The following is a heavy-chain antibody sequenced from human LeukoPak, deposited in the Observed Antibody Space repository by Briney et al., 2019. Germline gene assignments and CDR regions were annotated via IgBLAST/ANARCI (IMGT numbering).Heavy chain of an antibody. J-gene: IGHJ4*02. CDR2: IRDDGSNK. CDR1: GFTFSTYG. CDR3: AKIEVSATLDY. Sequence: PGGSLRLSCAASGFTFSTYGLPWVGQAPGKGLEWVAFIRDDGSNKYYADSVKGRFTISRDNSRNTLSLQMNSLRVEDTAVYYCAKIEVSATLDYWGQGTLVTVSS. V-gene: IGHV3-30*02. D-gene: IGHD5/OR15-5a*01.